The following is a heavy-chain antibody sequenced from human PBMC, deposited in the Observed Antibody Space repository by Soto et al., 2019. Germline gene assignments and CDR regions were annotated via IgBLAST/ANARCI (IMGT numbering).Heavy chain of an antibody. Sequence: QVQLVQSGAEVKKPGASVTVSCKASGYTFTSYDINWVRQATGQGLEWMGWMNPNSGNTGYAQKFQGRVTMTRNSPISTAYMELSSLRSEDTAVYYCARGLTTVTTGFPVRDYWGQGTLVTVSS. CDR2: MNPNSGNT. CDR3: ARGLTTVTTGFPVRDY. CDR1: GYTFTSYD. J-gene: IGHJ4*02. V-gene: IGHV1-8*01. D-gene: IGHD4-4*01.